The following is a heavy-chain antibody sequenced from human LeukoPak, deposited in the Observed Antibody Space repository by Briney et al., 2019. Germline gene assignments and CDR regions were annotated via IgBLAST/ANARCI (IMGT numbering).Heavy chain of an antibody. Sequence: GGSLRLSCSASGFTFSDSAMHWVRQAPGKGLEYVSGISDNGRSTFYSDSLKGRFTVSRDNSKNTLYLQMSSLRAEDAAVYYCGKGGVTTARDFDLWGQGTLVTVSS. CDR1: GFTFSDSA. CDR2: ISDNGRST. V-gene: IGHV3-64D*09. CDR3: GKGGVTTARDFDL. J-gene: IGHJ4*02. D-gene: IGHD4-17*01.